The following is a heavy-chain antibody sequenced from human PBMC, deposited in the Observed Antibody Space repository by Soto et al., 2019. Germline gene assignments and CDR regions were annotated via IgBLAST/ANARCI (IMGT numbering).Heavy chain of an antibody. CDR1: GGTFSSYA. V-gene: IGHV1-69*13. CDR2: IIPIFGTA. D-gene: IGHD3-22*01. Sequence: RASVKVSCKASGGTFSSYAISWVRQAPGQGLEWMGGIIPIFGTANYAQKFQGRVTITADESTSTAYMELSSLRSEDTAVYYCARDHYYDSSGYYSFDYWGQGTLVTVS. J-gene: IGHJ4*02. CDR3: ARDHYYDSSGYYSFDY.